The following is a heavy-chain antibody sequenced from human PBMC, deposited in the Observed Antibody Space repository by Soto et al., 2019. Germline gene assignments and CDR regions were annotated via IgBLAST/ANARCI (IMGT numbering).Heavy chain of an antibody. J-gene: IGHJ4*02. CDR1: GFTFSSYG. Sequence: GGSLRLSCAASGFTFSSYGMHWVRQAPGKGLEWVAVISYDGSNKYYADSVKGRFTISRDNSKNTLYLQMNSLRAEDTAVYYCAKDSYYYDSSGYFDYWGQGTLVTVSS. CDR3: AKDSYYYDSSGYFDY. V-gene: IGHV3-30*18. D-gene: IGHD3-22*01. CDR2: ISYDGSNK.